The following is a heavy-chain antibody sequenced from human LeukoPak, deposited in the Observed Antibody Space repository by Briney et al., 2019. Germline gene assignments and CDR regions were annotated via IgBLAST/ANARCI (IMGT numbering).Heavy chain of an antibody. Sequence: GGSLRLSCAASGFTFSGYGMHWVRQAPGKGLQWVSYISITSRTTNYADSVKGRFTISRDSAKNSLYLQMNSLRDEDTAVYYCATEKAFAFDIWGQGTVVTVSS. CDR1: GFTFSGYG. CDR2: ISITSRTT. J-gene: IGHJ3*02. V-gene: IGHV3-48*02. CDR3: ATEKAFAFDI.